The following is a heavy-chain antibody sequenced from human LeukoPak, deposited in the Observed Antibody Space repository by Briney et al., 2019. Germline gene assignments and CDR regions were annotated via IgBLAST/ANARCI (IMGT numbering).Heavy chain of an antibody. J-gene: IGHJ4*02. V-gene: IGHV3-73*01. CDR1: GFTFSGSA. CDR3: TRENFDY. CDR2: VRGKGNEYAT. Sequence: PGGSLKLSCAASGFTFSGSAIHWVRQASGKGLEWVGRVRGKGNEYATAYAASVKGQFTISRDDSKNTAYLQMNSLKTEDTAVYYCTRENFDYWGQGTLVTVSS.